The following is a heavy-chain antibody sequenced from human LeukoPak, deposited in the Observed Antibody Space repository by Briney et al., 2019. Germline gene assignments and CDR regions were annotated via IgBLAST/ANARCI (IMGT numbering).Heavy chain of an antibody. CDR2: INHSGST. J-gene: IGHJ6*02. Sequence: SETLSLTCAVYGGSFSGYDWSWIRQPPGKGLEWIGEINHSGSTNYNPSLKSRVTISVDTSKNQFSLKLSSVTAADTAVYYCARELRFLEWLLPNYYYGMDVWGQGTTVTVSS. D-gene: IGHD3-3*01. V-gene: IGHV4-34*01. CDR3: ARELRFLEWLLPNYYYGMDV. CDR1: GGSFSGYD.